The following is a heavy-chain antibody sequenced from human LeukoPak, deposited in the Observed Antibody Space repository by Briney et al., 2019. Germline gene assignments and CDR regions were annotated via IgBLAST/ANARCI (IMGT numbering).Heavy chain of an antibody. D-gene: IGHD3-10*01. Sequence: GASVKVSCKASGYTFTSYDINWVRQATGQGLEWMGRINPNSGNTGYAQKFQGRVTITRNTSISTAYMELSSLRSEDTAVYYCATSLNGSPYAFDIWGQGTMVTVSS. V-gene: IGHV1-8*03. J-gene: IGHJ3*02. CDR2: INPNSGNT. CDR3: ATSLNGSPYAFDI. CDR1: GYTFTSYD.